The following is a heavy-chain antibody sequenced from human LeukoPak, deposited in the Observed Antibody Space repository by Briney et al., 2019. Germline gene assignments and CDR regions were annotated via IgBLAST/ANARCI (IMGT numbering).Heavy chain of an antibody. J-gene: IGHJ3*02. Sequence: QSGGSLRLSCAASGFTFSSYAMHWVRQAPGKGLESVSAISQNGADRYYANSVEGRFTVSRDNSKNTLSLQMDSLKPEDEAVYYCARCLATCQAFDMWGLGTMVTVSS. CDR2: ISQNGADR. CDR1: GFTFSSYA. CDR3: ARCLATCQAFDM. D-gene: IGHD5/OR15-5a*01. V-gene: IGHV3-64*01.